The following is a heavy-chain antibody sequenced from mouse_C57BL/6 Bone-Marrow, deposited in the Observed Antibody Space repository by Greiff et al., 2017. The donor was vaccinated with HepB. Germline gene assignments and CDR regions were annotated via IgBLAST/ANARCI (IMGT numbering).Heavy chain of an antibody. D-gene: IGHD2-1*01. V-gene: IGHV5-4*03. J-gene: IGHJ2*01. CDR1: GFTFSSYA. Sequence: EVKLMESGGGLVKPGGSLKLSCAASGFTFSSYAMSWVRQTPEKRLEWVATISDGGSYTYYPDNVKGRFTISRDNAKNNLYLQMSHLKSEDTAMYYCARIYYGNYDFDNWGQGTTLTVSS. CDR3: ARIYYGNYDFDN. CDR2: ISDGGSYT.